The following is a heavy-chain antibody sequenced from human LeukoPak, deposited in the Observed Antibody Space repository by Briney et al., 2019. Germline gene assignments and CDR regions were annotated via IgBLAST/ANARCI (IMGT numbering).Heavy chain of an antibody. J-gene: IGHJ4*02. CDR1: GFTFSSYA. V-gene: IGHV3-23*01. CDR2: ISDASGT. Sequence: GGSLRLSCAASGFTFSSYAMSWVRQVPGKGLEWVSSISDASGTYHADSVKGRFTISRDNSKNTLYLQMNSLRAEDTAVYYCVGMTTVTLPWGQGTLVTVSS. CDR3: VGMTTVTLP. D-gene: IGHD4-17*01.